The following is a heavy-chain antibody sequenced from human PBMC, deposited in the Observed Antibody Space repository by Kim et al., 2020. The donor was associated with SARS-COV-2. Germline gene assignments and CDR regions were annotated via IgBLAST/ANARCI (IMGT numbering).Heavy chain of an antibody. Sequence: DSVKGRFTISTDTSRNSLYLQMSQLRVEDTAVYFCARGGADHFYHGMDVWGQGATVTVSS. D-gene: IGHD1-26*01. J-gene: IGHJ6*02. V-gene: IGHV3-53*01. CDR3: ARGGADHFYHGMDV.